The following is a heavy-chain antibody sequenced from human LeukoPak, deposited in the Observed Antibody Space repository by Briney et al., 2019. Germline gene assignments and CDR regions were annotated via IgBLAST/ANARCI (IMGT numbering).Heavy chain of an antibody. CDR2: IYYSGST. J-gene: IGHJ4*02. CDR1: GGSISSGDYY. Sequence: PSGTLSLTCTVSGGSISSGDYYWSWIRQPPGKGLEWIGYIYYSGSTYYNPSLKSRVTISVDTSKNQFSLKLSSVTAADTAVYYCARTTNTVTTSFDYWGQGTLVTVSS. D-gene: IGHD4-17*01. CDR3: ARTTNTVTTSFDY. V-gene: IGHV4-30-4*01.